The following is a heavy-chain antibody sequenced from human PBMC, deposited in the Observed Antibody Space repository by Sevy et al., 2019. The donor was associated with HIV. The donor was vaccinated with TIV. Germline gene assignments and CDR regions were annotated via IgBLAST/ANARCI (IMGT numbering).Heavy chain of an antibody. V-gene: IGHV3-30*02. CDR3: AKNTGAAGVGGFDH. CDR1: GLMFNSYG. Sequence: GGSLRLSCEASGLMFNSYGMHWVRQAPGKGLEWVAFIQFDGSDKYYPDSVKGRFTISRDNSKSTVYLQMNSRRIEDTAVYYCAKNTGAAGVGGFDHWCQGTLVTVSS. CDR2: IQFDGSDK. D-gene: IGHD6-13*01. J-gene: IGHJ4*02.